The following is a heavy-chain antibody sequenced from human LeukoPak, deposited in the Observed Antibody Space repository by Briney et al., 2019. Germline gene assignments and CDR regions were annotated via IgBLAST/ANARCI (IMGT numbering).Heavy chain of an antibody. CDR3: ARGAQFTIFEPFDP. V-gene: IGHV1-46*01. D-gene: IGHD3-3*01. CDR2: INPVDGST. CDR1: GCTFTTYF. Sequence: ASVKVSCKASGCTFTTYFMYWVRQAPGQGLEWMGIINPVDGSTSYAQKFQGRVTLTRDMSTSIVYMELSSLKSEDTAVYYCARGAQFTIFEPFDPWGQGTLVTVSS. J-gene: IGHJ5*02.